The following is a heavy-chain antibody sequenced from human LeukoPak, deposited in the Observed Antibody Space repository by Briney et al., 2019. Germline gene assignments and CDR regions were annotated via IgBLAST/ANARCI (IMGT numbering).Heavy chain of an antibody. CDR3: ARRLQIVWYGLDV. CDR2: VNPNSGGT. Sequence: ASVKVSCKASGYTFTGYYIHWVRQAPGQGLEWMGWVNPNSGGTIYEEKFQGRVNTTRDTSISTAYMELTGLRSDDTAVYYCARRLQIVWYGLDVWGQGTSVTVSS. J-gene: IGHJ6*02. D-gene: IGHD2-21*01. CDR1: GYTFTGYY. V-gene: IGHV1-2*02.